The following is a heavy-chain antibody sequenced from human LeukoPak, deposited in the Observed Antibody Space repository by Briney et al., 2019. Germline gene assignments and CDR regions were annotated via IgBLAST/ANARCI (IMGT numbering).Heavy chain of an antibody. CDR1: GYSFTNYA. J-gene: IGHJ4*02. D-gene: IGHD6-19*01. Sequence: ASVKVSCKASGYSFTNYAMNWVRQGPGQGLKWMGWINPNSGGTNYAQKFQGRVTMTRDTSISTAYMELSRLRSDDTAVYYCARDRQWLSNWGQGTLVTVSS. CDR3: ARDRQWLSN. CDR2: INPNSGGT. V-gene: IGHV1-2*02.